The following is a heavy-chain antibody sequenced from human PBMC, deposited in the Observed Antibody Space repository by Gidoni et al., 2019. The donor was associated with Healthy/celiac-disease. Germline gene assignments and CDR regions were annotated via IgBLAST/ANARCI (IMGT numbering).Heavy chain of an antibody. V-gene: IGHV1-2*02. Sequence: AQLLQSAADVTKTRASVQVSWKASGYPCTGYHMQWFRQAPGQELEWMGWINPNSGGTNYAQKCQGRGTMTSDTSISTADIELSRLRSDDTAVYYGARVAGVFHYFDYWGQGTLATFSS. J-gene: IGHJ4*02. D-gene: IGHD3-10*01. CDR1: GYPCTGYH. CDR2: INPNSGGT. CDR3: ARVAGVFHYFDY.